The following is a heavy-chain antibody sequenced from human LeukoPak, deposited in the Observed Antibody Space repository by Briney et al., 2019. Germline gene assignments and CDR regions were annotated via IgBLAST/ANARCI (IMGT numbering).Heavy chain of an antibody. CDR1: GYTFTGYY. D-gene: IGHD3-10*01. Sequence: GASAKVSCKASGYTFTGYYMHWVRQAPGQGLEWMGRINPNSGGTNYAQKFQGRVTMTRDTSISTAYMELSRLRSDDTAVYYCARGYYYGSGSYWPDYWGQGTLVTVSS. V-gene: IGHV1-2*06. CDR2: INPNSGGT. CDR3: ARGYYYGSGSYWPDY. J-gene: IGHJ4*02.